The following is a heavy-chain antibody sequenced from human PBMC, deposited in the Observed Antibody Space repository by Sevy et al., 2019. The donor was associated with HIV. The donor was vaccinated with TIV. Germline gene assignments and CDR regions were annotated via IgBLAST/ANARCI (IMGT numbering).Heavy chain of an antibody. CDR1: EFTFSSYD. J-gene: IGHJ5*02. V-gene: IGHV3-48*03. CDR3: TRNGGAFDNGFDP. Sequence: GGSLRLSCTASEFTFSSYDMNWVRQAPGRGLEWVSKISGSGSSIYYADSVRGRFTISRDNAKNSLNLQMNSLRAEDTAVYYCTRNGGAFDNGFDPWGQGTLVTVSS. CDR2: ISGSGSSI. D-gene: IGHD2-8*01.